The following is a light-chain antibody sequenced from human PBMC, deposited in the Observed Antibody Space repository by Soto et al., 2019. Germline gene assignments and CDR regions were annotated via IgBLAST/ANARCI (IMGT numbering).Light chain of an antibody. V-gene: IGKV3-20*01. CDR2: GAS. J-gene: IGKJ1*01. CDR1: QSVRSSY. Sequence: EIVLTQSAGTLSLPPRERATLSCRASQSVRSSYLAWYQQKFGQAPRLLIYGASSRATGIPDRFSGSGSGTDFTLTISRLEPEDFAVYYCQQYGSSSWTFGQGTKVDIK. CDR3: QQYGSSSWT.